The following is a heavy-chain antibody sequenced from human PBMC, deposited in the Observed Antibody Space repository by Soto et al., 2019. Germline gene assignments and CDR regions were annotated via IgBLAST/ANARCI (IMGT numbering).Heavy chain of an antibody. V-gene: IGHV3-30-3*01. Sequence: PGGSLRLSCAASGFTFSSYAMHWVRQAPGKGLEWVALISYDGSDKDYADSVKGRFTISRDNSKNTLYLQMNSLRAEDTAVYYCAHGKHGYYYYGMDVWGQGTTVTVSS. CDR2: ISYDGSDK. CDR1: GFTFSSYA. J-gene: IGHJ6*02. CDR3: AHGKHGYYYYGMDV.